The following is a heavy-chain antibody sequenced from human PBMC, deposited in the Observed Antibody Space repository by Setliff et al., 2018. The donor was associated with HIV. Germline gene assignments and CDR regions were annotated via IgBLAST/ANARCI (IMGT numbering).Heavy chain of an antibody. CDR1: GGSFSGYF. CDR2: IYSSGNT. V-gene: IGHV4-4*09. D-gene: IGHD1-7*01. CDR3: ARHLNEEAQRNYKFDS. J-gene: IGHJ4*02. Sequence: SETLSLTCAVYGGSFSGYFWSWIRQPPGKRLEWIGYIYSSGNTDYNPSLKTRATISLDTSRKQFSLRLSSVTATDTAFYYCARHLNEEAQRNYKFDSWGQGTLVTVSS.